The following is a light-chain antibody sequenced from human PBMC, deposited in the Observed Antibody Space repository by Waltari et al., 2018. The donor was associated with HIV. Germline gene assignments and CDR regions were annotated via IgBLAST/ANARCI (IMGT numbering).Light chain of an antibody. CDR3: AVWDNSLSAQV. CDR1: RSNIGHNY. J-gene: IGLJ3*02. V-gene: IGLV1-47*01. CDR2: WNT. Sequence: QSVLTQSPSISGTPGQRVAISCSGSRSNIGHNYVSLAQQVPGTTPKLLILWNTQRPSGVSDRFSGSVSGTSASLAISGLRSDDEANYYCAVWDNSLSAQVFGGGTTLTVL.